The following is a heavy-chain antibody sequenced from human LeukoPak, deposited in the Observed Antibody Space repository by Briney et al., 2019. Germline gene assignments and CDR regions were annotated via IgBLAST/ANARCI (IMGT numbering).Heavy chain of an antibody. CDR1: GGTFSSYA. CDR3: ARRLPYGSGSSPLGRHYYYYMYV. Sequence: SLKLSCKASGGTFSSYAISLVRQAPGQGPEWMGGIIPIFGPANYAQKSQGRVTITTDESTSTAYMELSSRRSEDTAVYYCARRLPYGSGSSPLGRHYYYYMYVWGKGTTVTVSS. D-gene: IGHD3-10*01. J-gene: IGHJ6*03. V-gene: IGHV1-69*05. CDR2: IIPIFGPA.